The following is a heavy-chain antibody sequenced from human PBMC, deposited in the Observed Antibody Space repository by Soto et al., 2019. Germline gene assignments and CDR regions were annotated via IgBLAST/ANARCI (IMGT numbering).Heavy chain of an antibody. CDR1: GGTFSSYA. V-gene: IGHV1-69*13. D-gene: IGHD3-16*01. CDR3: ASTLLGAAYYYGMDV. Sequence: SVKVSCKASGGTFSSYAISWVRQAPGQGLEWMGGIIPIFGTADYAQKFQGRVTITADESTSTAYMELSSLRSEDTAVYYCASTLLGAAYYYGMDVWGQGTTVTVS. J-gene: IGHJ6*02. CDR2: IIPIFGTA.